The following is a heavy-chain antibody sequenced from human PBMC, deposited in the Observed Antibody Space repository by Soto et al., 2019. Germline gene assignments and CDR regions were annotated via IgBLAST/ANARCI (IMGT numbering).Heavy chain of an antibody. CDR1: GYTFTSYY. CDR3: ASSIRDYDPFDP. CDR2: INPSGGST. V-gene: IGHV1-46*01. Sequence: GASVKVSCKASGYTFTSYYMHWVRQAPGQGLEWMGIINPSGGSTSYAQKFQGRVTMTRDTSTSTVYMELSSLRSEDTAVYYCASSIRDYDPFDPWGQGTLVTVSS. D-gene: IGHD3-16*01. J-gene: IGHJ5*02.